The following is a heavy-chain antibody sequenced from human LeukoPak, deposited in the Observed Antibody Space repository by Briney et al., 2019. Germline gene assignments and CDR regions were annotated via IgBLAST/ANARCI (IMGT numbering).Heavy chain of an antibody. D-gene: IGHD4-23*01. J-gene: IGHJ4*02. V-gene: IGHV4-34*01. CDR1: GGSFSGYY. CDR3: ARGAKGLRWYPLPY. CDR2: INHSGST. Sequence: SETLSLTCAVYGGSFSGYYWSWIRQPPGKGLEWIGEINHSGSTNYNPSLKSRVTISVDTSKNQFSLKLSSVTAADTAVYCCARGAKGLRWYPLPYWGQGTLVTVSS.